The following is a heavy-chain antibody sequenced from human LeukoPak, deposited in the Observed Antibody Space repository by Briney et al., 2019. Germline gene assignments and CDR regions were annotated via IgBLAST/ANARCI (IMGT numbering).Heavy chain of an antibody. J-gene: IGHJ3*02. V-gene: IGHV1-2*02. CDR1: GYTFTGYY. CDR2: INPNSGGT. CDR3: ARDYYDSSGSYWGELDAFDI. D-gene: IGHD3-22*01. Sequence: GASVKVSCKASGYTFTGYYMHWVRQAPGQGLEWMGCINPNSGGTNYAQKFQGSVTMTRDTSISKAYMELSRLRSDDTAVYYCARDYYDSSGSYWGELDAFDIWGQGTMVTVSS.